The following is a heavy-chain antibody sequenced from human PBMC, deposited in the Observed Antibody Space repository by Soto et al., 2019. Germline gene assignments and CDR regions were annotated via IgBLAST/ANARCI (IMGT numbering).Heavy chain of an antibody. CDR2: IYHGGTT. D-gene: IGHD6-19*01. Sequence: PSETLSLTCTVSGYSISSGSYWGWIRQPPGKGPEWIASIYHGGTTFYHPSLKSRVTVSVDKSNNQFSLKLRSVTAADTAVYYCANVHVMVVAGSTFDYWGHGTLVTGFS. J-gene: IGHJ4*01. CDR3: ANVHVMVVAGSTFDY. CDR1: GYSISSGSY. V-gene: IGHV4-38-2*02.